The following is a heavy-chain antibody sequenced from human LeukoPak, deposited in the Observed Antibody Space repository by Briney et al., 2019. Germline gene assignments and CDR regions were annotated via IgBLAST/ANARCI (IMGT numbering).Heavy chain of an antibody. D-gene: IGHD3-9*01. Sequence: GRSLRLACAVSGFSVSSFGMSWVRQPPGKGLGWISAISADGETTYYPASVKCRFNISRHDTKTTLYLQLYSPQAEPSAAYHCARSIGLTGGGVDVWGQGTTVTVSS. CDR2: ISADGETT. CDR3: ARSIGLTGGGVDV. CDR1: GFSVSSFG. J-gene: IGHJ6*02. V-gene: IGHV3-23*01.